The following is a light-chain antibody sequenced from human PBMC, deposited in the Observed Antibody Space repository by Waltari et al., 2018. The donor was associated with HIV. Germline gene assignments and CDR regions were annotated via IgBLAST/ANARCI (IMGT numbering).Light chain of an antibody. CDR3: LLFMSSGIWV. CDR1: SDSVSSDNY. CDR2: STN. Sequence: QTVVTQEPPFSVSPGGTVTLTCGLTSDSVSSDNYPTWFRQTPGQPPLTLIFSTNIRSSGVPTRFSGSILEGKAALTITGAQEDDESDYYCLLFMSSGIWVFGGGTKLTVL. V-gene: IGLV8-61*01. J-gene: IGLJ3*02.